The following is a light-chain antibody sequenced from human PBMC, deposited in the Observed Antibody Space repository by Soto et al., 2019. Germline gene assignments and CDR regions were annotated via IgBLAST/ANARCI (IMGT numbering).Light chain of an antibody. V-gene: IGLV2-14*01. CDR1: SSDVGGYNY. CDR2: DVS. J-gene: IGLJ2*01. CDR3: SSYTSSSTLVV. Sequence: QSALTQPASVSGSPGQSITISCTGTSSDVGGYNYVSWYQQHPGKAPKLMIYDVSNRPSGVSNRFSGSKSGNTASLTISGLQAADEADYYGSSYTSSSTLVVFGGGTKVTVL.